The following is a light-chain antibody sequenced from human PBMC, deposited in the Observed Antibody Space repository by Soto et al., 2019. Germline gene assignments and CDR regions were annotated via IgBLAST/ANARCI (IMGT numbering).Light chain of an antibody. CDR1: QSVSSSD. CDR2: GAS. Sequence: IVLTQSPGTLSLSPGERATLSCRASQSVSSSDLAWFQQKPGQAPRLLIYGASSRATGIPHRFSGSGSGTDFTLTINRLEPEDFAVFYCQQYGRFPITFGQGTRLEI. J-gene: IGKJ5*01. CDR3: QQYGRFPIT. V-gene: IGKV3-20*01.